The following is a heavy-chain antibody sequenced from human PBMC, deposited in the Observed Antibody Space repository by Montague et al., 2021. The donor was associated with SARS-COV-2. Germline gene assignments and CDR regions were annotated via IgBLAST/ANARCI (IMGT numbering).Heavy chain of an antibody. CDR1: GYTFSNYW. Sequence: QSGAKVKKPGESLKISCKGSGYTFSNYWIAWVRQKPGKGLEWMGIVYPGDADTRYSPSFQGQVTISVDKSISTAYLQWSSLKASDTAMYYCARHEGSGSLSXWGQGTQVTVSS. J-gene: IGHJ4*02. V-gene: IGHV5-51*01. CDR2: VYPGDADT. D-gene: IGHD1-26*01. CDR3: ARHEGSGSLSX.